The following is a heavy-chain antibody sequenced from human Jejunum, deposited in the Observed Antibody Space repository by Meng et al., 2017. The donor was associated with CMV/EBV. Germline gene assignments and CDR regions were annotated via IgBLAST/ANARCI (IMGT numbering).Heavy chain of an antibody. D-gene: IGHD1-1*01. CDR3: ARGLGHDSNNSHDY. V-gene: IGHV4-59*01. J-gene: IGHJ4*02. Sequence: RRRRKKKGKGREWKGEVNKRGSEKKRKKIRSRVTISVEMTKNQFSLKMRSVTAADTAMYYCARGLGHDSNNSHDYWGQGTLVTVSS. CDR2: VNKRGSE.